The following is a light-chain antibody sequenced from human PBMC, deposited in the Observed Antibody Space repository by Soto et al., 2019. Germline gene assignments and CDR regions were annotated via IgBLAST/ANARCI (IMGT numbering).Light chain of an antibody. Sequence: AIRMTQSPSSFSASTGDRVTITCRASQDISSSLAWYQQKPGKAPKLLIYGTSTLQSGVPSRFSGSGSGADFALTISFLQNEDFATYYCQQYYSYPLTFGGGTKVDIK. CDR1: QDISSS. J-gene: IGKJ4*01. V-gene: IGKV1-8*01. CDR2: GTS. CDR3: QQYYSYPLT.